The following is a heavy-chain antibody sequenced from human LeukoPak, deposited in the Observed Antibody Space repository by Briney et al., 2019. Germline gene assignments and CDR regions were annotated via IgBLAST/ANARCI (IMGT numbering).Heavy chain of an antibody. D-gene: IGHD3-10*01. V-gene: IGHV4-59*01. Sequence: SETLSLTCTVSGGSISRYYWSWIRQPPGKGLEWIGYIYYSGSTNYNPSLKSRVTISVDTSKNQFSLKLNSVTAADTALYYCARPRMVRGVIAIYYFDYWGQGTLVTVSS. CDR1: GGSISRYY. CDR3: ARPRMVRGVIAIYYFDY. J-gene: IGHJ4*02. CDR2: IYYSGST.